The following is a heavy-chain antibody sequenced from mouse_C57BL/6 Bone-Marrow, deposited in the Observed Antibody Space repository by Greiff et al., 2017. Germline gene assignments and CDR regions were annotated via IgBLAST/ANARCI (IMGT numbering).Heavy chain of an antibody. V-gene: IGHV1-7*01. CDR3: ARSGYLLYWYFDV. D-gene: IGHD5-1-1*01. CDR1: GYTFTSYW. J-gene: IGHJ1*03. Sequence: QVQLQQSGAELAKPGASVKLSCKASGYTFTSYWMHWVKQRPGQGLEWIGYINPSSGYTKYNQKFKDKATLTADKSSSTAYMPLSSLTYEDSAVYYCARSGYLLYWYFDVWGTGTTVTVSS. CDR2: INPSSGYT.